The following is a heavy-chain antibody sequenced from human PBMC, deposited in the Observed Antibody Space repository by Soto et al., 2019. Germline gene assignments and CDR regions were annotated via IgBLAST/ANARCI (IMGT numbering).Heavy chain of an antibody. Sequence: PGGSLRLSCAASGLTFSSYGMHWVRQAPGKGLEWVAVISYDGSNKYYADSVKGRFTISRDNSKNTLYLQMNSLRAEDTAVYYCANELSKQWLVNYYYYGMDVCRQGTTVTVSS. D-gene: IGHD6-19*01. CDR3: ANELSKQWLVNYYYYGMDV. CDR2: ISYDGSNK. J-gene: IGHJ6*02. CDR1: GLTFSSYG. V-gene: IGHV3-30*18.